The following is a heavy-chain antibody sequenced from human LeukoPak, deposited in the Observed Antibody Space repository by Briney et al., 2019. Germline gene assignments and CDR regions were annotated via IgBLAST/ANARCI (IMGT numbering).Heavy chain of an antibody. J-gene: IGHJ5*02. CDR1: SGSISDFS. D-gene: IGHD6-6*01. Sequence: KPSETLSLTCSVPSGSISDFSWNWIRQTADKTLEWIGRFSATGSIDYNSHYKSRVAVSVDRSKNHFSLKVKSVTAADTAVYFCATSSRVASGDWFDTWGQGTLVTVSS. CDR3: ATSSRVASGDWFDT. CDR2: FSATGSI. V-gene: IGHV4-4*07.